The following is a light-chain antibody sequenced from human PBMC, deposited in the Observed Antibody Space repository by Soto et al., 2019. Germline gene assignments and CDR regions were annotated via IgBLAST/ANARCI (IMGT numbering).Light chain of an antibody. Sequence: QSALTQPASVSGSPGQSITISCAGTSNDIGGYNYVSWYQQHPGKAPKLMIYEVNNRPLGVSNRFSGSKSGNTASLTISGLQAEDEADYYCSSYSNSNTLWVSGGGTKLTVL. CDR1: SNDIGGYNY. J-gene: IGLJ3*02. CDR2: EVN. V-gene: IGLV2-14*01. CDR3: SSYSNSNTLWV.